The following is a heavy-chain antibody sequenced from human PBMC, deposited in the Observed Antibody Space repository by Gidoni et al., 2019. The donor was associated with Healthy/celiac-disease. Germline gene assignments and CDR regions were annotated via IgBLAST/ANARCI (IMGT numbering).Heavy chain of an antibody. CDR1: GGPISSYY. Sequence: QVQLQESGPGLVKPSETLSLTCTVSGGPISSYYWSWIRQPPGKGLEWIGYIYYSGSTNYNPSLKSRVTISVDTSKNQFSLKLSSVTAADTAVYYCARGGYSFFDYWGQGTLVTVSS. CDR2: IYYSGST. CDR3: ARGGYSFFDY. V-gene: IGHV4-59*01. D-gene: IGHD5-18*01. J-gene: IGHJ4*02.